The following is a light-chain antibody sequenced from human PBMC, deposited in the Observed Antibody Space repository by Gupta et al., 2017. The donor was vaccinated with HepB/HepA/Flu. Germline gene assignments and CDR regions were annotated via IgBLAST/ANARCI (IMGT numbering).Light chain of an antibody. V-gene: IGLV1-40*01. CDR2: DNN. CDR1: SSNIGAIYD. J-gene: IGLJ3*02. Sequence: QSVFTPPPSVSAAPGQKVPISCTGSSSNIGAIYDVPWYQQLPGTAPKFLIYDNNNRPSGVPERFSVSKSGTSATLAITGLQAEDEADYYCQSYESRSGEVMFGGGTRLTVL. CDR3: QSYESRSGEVM.